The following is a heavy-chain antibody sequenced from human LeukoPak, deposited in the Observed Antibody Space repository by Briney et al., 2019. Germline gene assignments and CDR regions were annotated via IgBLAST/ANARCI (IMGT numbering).Heavy chain of an antibody. V-gene: IGHV1-2*02. CDR1: GYTFSGYY. Sequence: ASVKVSCKASGYTFSGYYMHWVRQAPGQGPEWMGWLSPKSGATKYAQKFQGRVTLTRDLSLNTAYMELSSLTSDDTAVYYCARDTYGGSYFPLPYWGQGALVTASS. CDR2: LSPKSGAT. CDR3: ARDTYGGSYFPLPY. J-gene: IGHJ4*02. D-gene: IGHD1-26*01.